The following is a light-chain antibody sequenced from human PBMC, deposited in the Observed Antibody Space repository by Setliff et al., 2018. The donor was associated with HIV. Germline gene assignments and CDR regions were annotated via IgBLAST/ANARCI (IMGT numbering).Light chain of an antibody. V-gene: IGLV2-14*03. J-gene: IGLJ3*02. Sequence: QSVLTQPVSLSGSPGQSITISCTGTNTDIGAYKYVSWYQQHPGRAPKLIIYDVSSRPSGVSSRFPGPKSGNTASLTISGLHSDDEADYYCLSYTSASTWVFGGGTKVTVL. CDR2: DVS. CDR1: NTDIGAYKY. CDR3: LSYTSASTWV.